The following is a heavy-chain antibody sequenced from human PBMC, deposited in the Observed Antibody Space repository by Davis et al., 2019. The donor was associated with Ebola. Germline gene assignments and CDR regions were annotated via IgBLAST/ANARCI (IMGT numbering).Heavy chain of an antibody. CDR3: ARRGIGGTFYYFDS. Sequence: GESLKISCEASGFIFESYWMSWVRQVPGKGLEWVANIRQVGNEKYYVDSVKGRFTISRDNAKSSLFLQMNSLRAEDTAIYYCARRGIGGTFYYFDSWGQGTLVTVSS. V-gene: IGHV3-7*01. D-gene: IGHD1-26*01. J-gene: IGHJ4*02. CDR2: IRQVGNEK. CDR1: GFIFESYW.